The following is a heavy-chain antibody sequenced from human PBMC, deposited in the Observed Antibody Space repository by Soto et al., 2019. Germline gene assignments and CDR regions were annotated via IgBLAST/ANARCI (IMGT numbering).Heavy chain of an antibody. J-gene: IGHJ4*02. D-gene: IGHD2-2*01. CDR3: AIRIHCKTTSCYFVY. V-gene: IGHV4-39*01. CDR1: GGSISSSSYY. Sequence: SETLSLTCTVSGGSISSSSYYWAWVRQPPGKGLEWIGSVYYSGTTYYNPSLKSRVTISGDTSKNQFSLKLSSVTAADTAVFYCAIRIHCKTTSCYFVYWGQGILVNVSS. CDR2: VYYSGTT.